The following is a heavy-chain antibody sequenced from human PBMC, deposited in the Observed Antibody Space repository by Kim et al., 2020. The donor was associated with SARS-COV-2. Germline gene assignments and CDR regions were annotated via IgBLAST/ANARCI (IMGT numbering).Heavy chain of an antibody. J-gene: IGHJ6*02. Sequence: AQKFQGRVTITANKTTSTAYMELSRLRSEDTAVYYCARDVSGYYYGMDVWGQGTTVTVSS. D-gene: IGHD3-10*01. CDR3: ARDVSGYYYGMDV. V-gene: IGHV1-69*04.